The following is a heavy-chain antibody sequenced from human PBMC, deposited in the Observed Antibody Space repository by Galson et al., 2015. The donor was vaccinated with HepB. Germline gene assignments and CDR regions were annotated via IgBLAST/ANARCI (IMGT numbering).Heavy chain of an antibody. J-gene: IGHJ4*02. D-gene: IGHD2-15*01. V-gene: IGHV3-48*03. CDR3: ARGGYCSPGSCFPRGYYFDC. CDR1: GFIFSSYE. Sequence: SLRLSCAASGFIFSSYEMNWVRQAPGKGLEWLSYITHSGSTIYYADSVKGRFTISRDNAKSSLFLQVNSLRAEDTAVYYCARGGYCSPGSCFPRGYYFDCWGQGSLVTVSS. CDR2: ITHSGSTI.